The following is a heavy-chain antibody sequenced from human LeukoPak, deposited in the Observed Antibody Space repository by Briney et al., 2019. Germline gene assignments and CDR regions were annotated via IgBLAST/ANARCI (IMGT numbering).Heavy chain of an antibody. CDR2: ISGSGGST. Sequence: PGGSLRLSCAASGFTFSSYWMHWVRQAPGKGLEWVSLISGSGGSTYYADSVKGRFTVSRDNSKNTEYLQMNSLRAEDTAIYYCAKDDDDGDHVVVDHWGQGTLVTVSS. D-gene: IGHD4-17*01. J-gene: IGHJ4*02. CDR3: AKDDDDGDHVVVDH. V-gene: IGHV3-23*01. CDR1: GFTFSSYW.